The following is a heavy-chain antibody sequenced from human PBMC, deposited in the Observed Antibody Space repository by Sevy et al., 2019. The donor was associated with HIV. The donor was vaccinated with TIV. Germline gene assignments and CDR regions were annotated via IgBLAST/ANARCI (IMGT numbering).Heavy chain of an antibody. CDR3: ARHWWNHDAFDI. J-gene: IGHJ3*02. D-gene: IGHD1-1*01. Sequence: GGSLRLSCAASGFTFSSYWMSWVPQAPGKGLEWVANIKQDGSEKYYVDSVKGRFTISGDYAKNSLYLQMNSLRAEDTAVYYCARHWWNHDAFDIWGQGTMVTVSS. CDR1: GFTFSSYW. CDR2: IKQDGSEK. V-gene: IGHV3-7*01.